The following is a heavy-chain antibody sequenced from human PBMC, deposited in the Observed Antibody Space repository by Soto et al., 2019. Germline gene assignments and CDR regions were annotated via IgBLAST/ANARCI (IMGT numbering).Heavy chain of an antibody. D-gene: IGHD3-10*01. CDR3: ARGGKVLLWFGELFNGMDG. CDR2: INHSGST. Sequence: LSLTCAVYGGSFSGYYWSWIRQPPGKGLEWIGEINHSGSTNYNPSLKSRVTISVDTSKNQFSLKLSSVTAADTAVYYCARGGKVLLWFGELFNGMDGWGQGT. CDR1: GGSFSGYY. J-gene: IGHJ6*02. V-gene: IGHV4-34*01.